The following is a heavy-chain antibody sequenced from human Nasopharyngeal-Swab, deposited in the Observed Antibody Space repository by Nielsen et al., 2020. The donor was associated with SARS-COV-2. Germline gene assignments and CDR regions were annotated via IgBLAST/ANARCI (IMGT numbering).Heavy chain of an antibody. J-gene: IGHJ6*02. CDR3: ASHYYDSSGYYLPYYYYGMDV. CDR1: GYTFTSYA. D-gene: IGHD3-22*01. V-gene: IGHV7-4-1*02. Sequence: ASVKVSCKASGYTFTSYAMNWVRQAPGQGLEWMGWINTNTGNPTYAQGFTGRFVFSLDTSVSTAYLQISSLKAEDTAVYYRASHYYDSSGYYLPYYYYGMDVWGQGTTVTVSS. CDR2: INTNTGNP.